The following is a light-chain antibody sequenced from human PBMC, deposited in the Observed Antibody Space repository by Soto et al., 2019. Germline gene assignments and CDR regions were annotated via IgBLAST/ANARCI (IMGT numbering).Light chain of an antibody. V-gene: IGKV3-11*01. CDR2: DTF. CDR3: QHRTSRYT. CDR1: QSVNSH. J-gene: IGKJ2*01. Sequence: EIVLTQSPATLSLSPGERATLSCTASQSVNSHLARYQHRPGQAPRLLIYDTFNRATGVPARFSGSGSGTDFTLTISSLEPGDFAVYYCQHRTSRYTFGQGTKVDIK.